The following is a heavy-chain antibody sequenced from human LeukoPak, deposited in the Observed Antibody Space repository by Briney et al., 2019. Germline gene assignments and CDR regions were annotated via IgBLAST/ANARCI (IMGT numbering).Heavy chain of an antibody. J-gene: IGHJ4*02. CDR1: GFTFSSYA. V-gene: IGHV3-30-3*01. CDR2: ISYDGSNK. CDR3: AREEWFGDYRRYYFDY. Sequence: GGSLRLSCAASGFTFSSYAMHWVRQAPGKGLEWVAVISYDGSNKYYADSVKGRFTISRDNSKNTLYLQMNSQRAEDTAVYYCAREEWFGDYRRYYFDYWGQGTLVTVSS. D-gene: IGHD3-10*01.